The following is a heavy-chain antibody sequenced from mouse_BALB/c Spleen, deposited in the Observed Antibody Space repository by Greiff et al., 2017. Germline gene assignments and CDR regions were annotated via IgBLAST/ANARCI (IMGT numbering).Heavy chain of an antibody. J-gene: IGHJ2*01. CDR2: INPSTGYT. Sequence: VKLMESGAELAKPGASVKMSCKASGYTFTSYWMHWVKQRPGQGLEWIGYINPSTGYTEYNQKFKDKATLTADKSSSTAYMQLSSLTSEDSAVYYGARYDFDYWGQGTTLTVSS. V-gene: IGHV1-7*01. CDR1: GYTFTSYW. CDR3: ARYDFDY. D-gene: IGHD2-14*01.